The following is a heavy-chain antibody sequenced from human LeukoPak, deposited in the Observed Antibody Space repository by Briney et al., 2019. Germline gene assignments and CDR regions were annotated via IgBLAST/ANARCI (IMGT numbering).Heavy chain of an antibody. V-gene: IGHV1-24*01. Sequence: ASVKVSCKVSGYTLTELSMHWVRQAPGKGLEWMGGFDPEDGETIYAQKFQGRVTTTEDTSTDTAYMELSSLRSEDTAVYYCATSPKDIVVVVAASFDYWGQGTLVTVSS. CDR3: ATSPKDIVVVVAASFDY. D-gene: IGHD2-15*01. CDR1: GYTLTELS. J-gene: IGHJ4*02. CDR2: FDPEDGET.